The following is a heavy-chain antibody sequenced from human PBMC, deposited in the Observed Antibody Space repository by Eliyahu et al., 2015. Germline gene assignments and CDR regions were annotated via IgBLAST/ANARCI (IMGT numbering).Heavy chain of an antibody. CDR3: AREGLLGIVVVITTPYYYYGMDV. D-gene: IGHD3-22*01. V-gene: IGHV1-69*04. Sequence: QVQLVQSGAEVKKPGSSVKVSCKASGGTFSSYAISWVXQAPGQGLEWMGRIIPILGIANYAQKFQGRVTITADKSTSTAYMELSSLRSEDTAVYYCAREGLLGIVVVITTPYYYYGMDVWGQGTTVTVSS. J-gene: IGHJ6*02. CDR1: GGTFSSYA. CDR2: IIPILGIA.